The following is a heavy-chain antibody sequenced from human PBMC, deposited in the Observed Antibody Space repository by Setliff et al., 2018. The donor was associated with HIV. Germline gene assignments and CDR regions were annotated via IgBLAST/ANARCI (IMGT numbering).Heavy chain of an antibody. CDR2: VFYNGDT. J-gene: IGHJ4*02. D-gene: IGHD3-22*01. V-gene: IGHV4-59*08. Sequence: PSETLSLTCTVSGVSITSHYWSWIRQSPGKGLEWIGYVFYNGDTAYNPSLKSRLTISVDTSKSQFSLKLTSVTAADTAVYYCARVGLMWLDPYWGQGTLVTVSS. CDR3: ARVGLMWLDPY. CDR1: GVSITSHY.